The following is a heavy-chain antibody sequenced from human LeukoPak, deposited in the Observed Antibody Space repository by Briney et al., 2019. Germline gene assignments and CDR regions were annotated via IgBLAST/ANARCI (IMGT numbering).Heavy chain of an antibody. CDR2: IKSKTDGGTT. Sequence: KPGGSLRLSCVASGFTFSNAWMSWVRQAPGKGLEWVGRIKSKTDGGTTDYAAPVKGRFTISRDDSKNTLYLQMNSLKTEDTAVYYCTTYVVVVAASPFDYWGQGTLVTVSS. CDR3: TTYVVVVAASPFDY. D-gene: IGHD2-15*01. CDR1: GFTFSNAW. V-gene: IGHV3-15*01. J-gene: IGHJ4*02.